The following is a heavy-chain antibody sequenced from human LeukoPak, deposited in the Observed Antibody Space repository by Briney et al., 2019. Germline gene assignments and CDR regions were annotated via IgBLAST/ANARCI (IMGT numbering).Heavy chain of an antibody. V-gene: IGHV1-2*02. CDR2: INPNSGGK. Sequence: ASVKVSCKASGYTFSGYYMHWVRQAPGQGLEWMGWINPNSGGKNYAQKFQGRVTMTRDTSISTAYMELSSLTSDDTAVYYCARMRDLVGTSPLAYWGQGTLVTVSS. CDR3: ARMRDLVGTSPLAY. D-gene: IGHD1-26*01. J-gene: IGHJ4*02. CDR1: GYTFSGYY.